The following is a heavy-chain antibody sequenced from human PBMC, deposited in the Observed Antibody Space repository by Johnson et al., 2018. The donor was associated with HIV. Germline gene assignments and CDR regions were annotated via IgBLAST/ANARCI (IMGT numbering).Heavy chain of an antibody. J-gene: IGHJ3*02. CDR3: AREGGNNWNDIAFDI. CDR2: IRYDGNNK. V-gene: IGHV3-30*02. D-gene: IGHD1-1*01. Sequence: VQLVESGGGVVRPGGSLRLSCAASGFTFDDYGMSWVRQAPGKGLEWVAFIRYDGNNKFYADSVKGRFTISRDNAKNTLYLQMNSLRSEDTAVYYCAREGGNNWNDIAFDIWGQGTMVTVSS. CDR1: GFTFDDYG.